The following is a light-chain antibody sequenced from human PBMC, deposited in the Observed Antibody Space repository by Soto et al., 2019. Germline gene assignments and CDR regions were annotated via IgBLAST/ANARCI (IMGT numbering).Light chain of an antibody. CDR2: EVS. CDR1: SRDFGGYNY. J-gene: IGLJ1*01. CDR3: TSYTGSSPLYV. V-gene: IGLV2-14*01. Sequence: QSLLTHPASLSGSPGQSSTISCSGTSRDFGGYNYVAWYQQHPGKAPKLVIYEVSNRPSGVSDRFSGSKSGNTASLTISGLQAEDEADYYCTSYTGSSPLYVFGTGTKVTGL.